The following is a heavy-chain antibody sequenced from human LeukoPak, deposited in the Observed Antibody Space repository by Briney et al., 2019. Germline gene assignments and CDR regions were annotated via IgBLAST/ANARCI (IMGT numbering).Heavy chain of an antibody. CDR2: IYHSGST. CDR1: GGSISSSNW. J-gene: IGHJ4*02. CDR3: ASYSSSQEEDY. Sequence: SGTLSLTCAVSGGSISSSNWWSWVRQPPGKGLEWIGEIYHSGSTNYNPSLKGRVTISVDKSKNQFSLKLSSVTAADTAVYYCASYSSSQEEDYWGQGTLVTVSS. D-gene: IGHD6-13*01. V-gene: IGHV4-4*02.